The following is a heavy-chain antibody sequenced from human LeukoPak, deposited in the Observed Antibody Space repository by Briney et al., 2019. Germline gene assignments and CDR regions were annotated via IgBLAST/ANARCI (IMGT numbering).Heavy chain of an antibody. V-gene: IGHV3-7*01. J-gene: IGHJ4*02. CDR1: GFTFGNYW. CDR3: ARDIIRGQSDFDY. D-gene: IGHD6-25*01. CDR2: IEEDGDQK. Sequence: GGSLRLSCVASGFTFGNYWMSWVRQAPGKGLEFVGNIEEDGDQKNYVDSVRGRFTISRDNVKNSLYLQMNSLRVEDTAVYYCARDIIRGQSDFDYWGQGVLVTVSS.